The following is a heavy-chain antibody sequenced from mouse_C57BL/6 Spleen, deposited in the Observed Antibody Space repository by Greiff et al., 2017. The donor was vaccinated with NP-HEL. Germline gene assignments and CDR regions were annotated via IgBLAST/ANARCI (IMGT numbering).Heavy chain of an antibody. Sequence: QVQLKQSGPELVKPGASVKISCKASGYAFSSSWMNWVKQRPGKGLEWIGRIYPGDGDTNYNGKFKGKATLTADKSSSTAYMQLSSLTSEDSAVYFCARGGSYGSSGDFDYWGQGTTLTVSS. CDR3: ARGGSYGSSGDFDY. D-gene: IGHD1-1*01. CDR1: GYAFSSSW. CDR2: IYPGDGDT. J-gene: IGHJ2*01. V-gene: IGHV1-82*01.